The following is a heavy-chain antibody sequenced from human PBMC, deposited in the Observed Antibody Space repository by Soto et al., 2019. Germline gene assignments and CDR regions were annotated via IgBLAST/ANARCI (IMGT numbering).Heavy chain of an antibody. J-gene: IGHJ5*02. CDR1: GYTFTSHG. D-gene: IGHD2-15*01. Sequence: GASVKVSCKASGYTFTSHGISWVRQAPGQGLEWMGWISAYNGNTNYAQKLQGRVTMTTDTSTSTAYMELRSLRSDDTAVYYCARRYCSGGSCYSFPPWGQGTLVTVSS. CDR2: ISAYNGNT. CDR3: ARRYCSGGSCYSFPP. V-gene: IGHV1-18*01.